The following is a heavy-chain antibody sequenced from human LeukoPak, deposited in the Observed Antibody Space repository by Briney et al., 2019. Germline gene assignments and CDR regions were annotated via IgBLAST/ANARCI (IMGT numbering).Heavy chain of an antibody. V-gene: IGHV4-59*12. CDR1: RGSISNYY. CDR2: FSYSGST. D-gene: IGHD3-10*01. J-gene: IGHJ2*01. CDR3: ANIWFGELLGYFDL. Sequence: SETLSLTCTVSRGSISNYYWGWIRQPPGKGLEWIGFFSYSGSTNYNPSLKSRVTISVDTSKNQFSLKLSSVTAADTAVYYCANIWFGELLGYFDLWGRGTLVTVSS.